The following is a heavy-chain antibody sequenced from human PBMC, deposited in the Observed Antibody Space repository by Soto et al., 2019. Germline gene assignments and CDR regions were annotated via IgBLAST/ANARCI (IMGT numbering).Heavy chain of an antibody. Sequence: QLQLQESGPGLVKPSETLSLTCTVSGGSISCSSCYWGWIRQPPGKGREWIGSIYYSGSTYFNTSLKSRVTISAETSENQSSLTLSSVTAAHTAVYYCARPSSGWSWYFDLWGRGTLVAVSS. J-gene: IGHJ2*01. CDR3: ARPSSGWSWYFDL. CDR1: GGSISCSSCY. V-gene: IGHV4-39*01. CDR2: IYYSGST. D-gene: IGHD6-19*01.